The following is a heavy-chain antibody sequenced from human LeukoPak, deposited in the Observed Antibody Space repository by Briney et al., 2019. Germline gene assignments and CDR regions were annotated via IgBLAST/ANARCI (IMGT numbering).Heavy chain of an antibody. CDR3: AKGRGGVPFDY. CDR2: INHNGNVN. CDR1: GFTFSSYW. J-gene: IGHJ4*02. V-gene: IGHV3-7*03. Sequence: GGSLRLSCAASGFTFSSYWMNWARQAPGKGLEWVASINHNGNVNYYVDSVKGRFTISRDNAKNSLYLQMSNLRAEDTAVYYCAKGRGGVPFDYWGQGTLVTVSS. D-gene: IGHD3-10*01.